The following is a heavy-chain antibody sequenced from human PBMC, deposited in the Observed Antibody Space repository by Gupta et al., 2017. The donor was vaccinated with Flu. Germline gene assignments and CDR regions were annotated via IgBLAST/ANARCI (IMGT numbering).Heavy chain of an antibody. CDR3: ARNSQYYYDSSGYLDAFDI. CDR1: GFTFSSYG. CDR2: IWYDGSNK. V-gene: IGHV3-33*01. Sequence: QVQLVESGGGVVQPGRSLRLSCAASGFTFSSYGMHWVRQAPVKGLEWVAVIWYDGSNKYYADSVKGRFTISRDNSKNTLYLQMNSLRAEDTAVYYCARNSQYYYDSSGYLDAFDIWGQGTMVTVSS. D-gene: IGHD3-22*01. J-gene: IGHJ3*02.